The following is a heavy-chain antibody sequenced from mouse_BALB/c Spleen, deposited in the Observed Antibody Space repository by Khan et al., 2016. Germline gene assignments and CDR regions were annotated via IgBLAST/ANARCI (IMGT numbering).Heavy chain of an antibody. CDR2: ISYSGST. J-gene: IGHJ1*01. D-gene: IGHD1-1*01. CDR1: GDSITSGY. CDR3: ARYGYYGSSGGYYWYFDV. Sequence: EVQLQESGPSLVKPSQTLSLTCSVTGDSITSGYWNWIRNFPGNKLEYMGYISYSGSTYYHPSLKSRISITRDTSKNQYYLQLNSVTTEDTATYYCARYGYYGSSGGYYWYFDVWGAGTTVTVSS. V-gene: IGHV3-8*02.